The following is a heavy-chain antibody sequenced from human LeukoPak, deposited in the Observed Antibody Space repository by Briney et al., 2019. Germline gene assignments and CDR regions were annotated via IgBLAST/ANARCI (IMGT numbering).Heavy chain of an antibody. CDR3: AREYCSNGICYSAFDY. CDR2: IYYSGST. Sequence: SETLSLTCTVSGGSISGSSYYWGWIRQPPGKGLEWIGSIYYSGSTNYNPSLKSRVTISVDTSKNQFSLKLSSVTAADTAVYYCAREYCSNGICYSAFDYWGQGTLVTVSS. J-gene: IGHJ4*02. CDR1: GGSISGSSYY. V-gene: IGHV4-39*07. D-gene: IGHD2-8*01.